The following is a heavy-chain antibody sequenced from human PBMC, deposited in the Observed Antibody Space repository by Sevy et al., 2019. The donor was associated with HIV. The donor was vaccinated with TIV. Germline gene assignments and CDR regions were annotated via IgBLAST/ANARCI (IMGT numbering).Heavy chain of an antibody. CDR1: GGSFSGYY. Sequence: SETLSLTCAVYGGSFSGYYWNWIRQSPGKGLEWIGEINHSGSTHYNPSLKSRVTISVDTSKNQFSLRLNSVTAADTVVYYCARAPPVVVVPGAPSWFDPWGQGTLVTVSS. V-gene: IGHV4-34*01. CDR2: INHSGST. CDR3: ARAPPVVVVPGAPSWFDP. D-gene: IGHD2-2*01. J-gene: IGHJ5*02.